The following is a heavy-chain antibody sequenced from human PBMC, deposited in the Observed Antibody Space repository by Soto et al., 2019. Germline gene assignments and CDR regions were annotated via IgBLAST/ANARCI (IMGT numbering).Heavy chain of an antibody. D-gene: IGHD3-22*01. V-gene: IGHV4-39*01. CDR2: IFYSGGT. CDR3: ARQASGYYYGWFDP. CDR1: GGSILDSTYY. J-gene: IGHJ5*02. Sequence: QLLLQESGPGLVKPSETLSLTCTVSGGSILDSTYYWAWIRQSPGKGLEWIGTIFYSGGTFYTPSLEXXVXLSVDTSTNQFSLKLSSVTAADTAVYYCARQASGYYYGWFDPWGQGTLVTVSS.